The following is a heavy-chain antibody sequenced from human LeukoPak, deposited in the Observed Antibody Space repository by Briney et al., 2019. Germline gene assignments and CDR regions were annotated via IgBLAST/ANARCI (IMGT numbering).Heavy chain of an antibody. Sequence: GGSLRLSCAASGFTFSSYAMSWVRQAPGKGLEWVSAISGSGGSTYYADSVKGRLTISRDNSKNTLYLQMNSLRAEDTAVYYCAKETCGYCSSTSCYSGGGSCCAIDYWGQGTLVTVSS. CDR1: GFTFSSYA. CDR2: ISGSGGST. V-gene: IGHV3-23*01. D-gene: IGHD2-2*03. CDR3: AKETCGYCSSTSCYSGGGSCCAIDY. J-gene: IGHJ4*02.